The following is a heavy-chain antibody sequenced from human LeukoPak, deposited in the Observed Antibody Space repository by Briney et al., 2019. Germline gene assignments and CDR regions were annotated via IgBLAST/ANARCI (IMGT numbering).Heavy chain of an antibody. Sequence: ASVKVSCKASGYTFTSYDINWVRQATGQGLEWMGWMNPNSGNTGYAQKFQGRVTITRNTSISTAYMELSSLRSEDTAVYYCAILGYSYGFSYFDYWGQGTLVTVSS. J-gene: IGHJ4*02. V-gene: IGHV1-8*03. CDR3: AILGYSYGFSYFDY. D-gene: IGHD5-18*01. CDR2: MNPNSGNT. CDR1: GYTFTSYD.